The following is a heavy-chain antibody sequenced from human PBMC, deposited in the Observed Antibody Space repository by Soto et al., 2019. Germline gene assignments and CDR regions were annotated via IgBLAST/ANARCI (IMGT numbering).Heavy chain of an antibody. CDR3: ARRLITIFGVVLTYGMDV. CDR1: GGSFSGYY. V-gene: IGHV4-34*01. D-gene: IGHD3-3*01. Sequence: SETLSLTCAVYGGSFSGYYWSWIGQPPGKGLEWIGEINHSGSTNYNPSLKSRVTISVDTSKNQFSLKLSSVTAADTAVYYCARRLITIFGVVLTYGMDVWGQGTTVTVSS. J-gene: IGHJ6*02. CDR2: INHSGST.